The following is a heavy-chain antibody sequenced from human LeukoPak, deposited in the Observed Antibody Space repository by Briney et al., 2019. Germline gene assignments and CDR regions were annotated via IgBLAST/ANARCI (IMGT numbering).Heavy chain of an antibody. CDR2: ISSSSSYI. V-gene: IGHV3-21*01. D-gene: IGHD5-18*01. J-gene: IGHJ1*01. Sequence: PGGSLRLSCAASGFTFSSYSMNWVRQAPGKGLEWVSSISSSSSYIYYADSVKGRFTISRDNAKNSLYLQMNSLRAEDTAVYYCARDPVQLWMEVGAEYFQHWGQGTLVTVSS. CDR3: ARDPVQLWMEVGAEYFQH. CDR1: GFTFSSYS.